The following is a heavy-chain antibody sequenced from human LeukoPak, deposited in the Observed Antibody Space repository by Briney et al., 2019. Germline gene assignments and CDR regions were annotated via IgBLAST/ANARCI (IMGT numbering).Heavy chain of an antibody. CDR1: GFTFSSYG. D-gene: IGHD3-10*01. CDR2: IRYDGSNK. Sequence: TGGSLRLSCAASGFTFSSYGMHWVRQAPGKGLEWVAFIRYDGSNKYYADSVKGRFTISRDNSKNTLYLQMNSLRAEDTAVYYCAKDFSGGSGSVGMDVWGQGTTVTVSS. J-gene: IGHJ6*02. CDR3: AKDFSGGSGSVGMDV. V-gene: IGHV3-30*02.